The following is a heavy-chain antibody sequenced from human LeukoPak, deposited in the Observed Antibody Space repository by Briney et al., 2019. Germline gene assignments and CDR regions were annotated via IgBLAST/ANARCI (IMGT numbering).Heavy chain of an antibody. Sequence: AGGSLRLSCAVSRFTFSTFAMNWVRQAPGKGLEWVSSLSDSAVSSYYADSVKGRFTISRDNSKNTLYLQMNSLRAEDTATYYCAKAPDSSGFPSYFDSWGQGTLVAVSS. J-gene: IGHJ4*02. CDR2: LSDSAVSS. D-gene: IGHD3-22*01. V-gene: IGHV3-23*01. CDR3: AKAPDSSGFPSYFDS. CDR1: RFTFSTFA.